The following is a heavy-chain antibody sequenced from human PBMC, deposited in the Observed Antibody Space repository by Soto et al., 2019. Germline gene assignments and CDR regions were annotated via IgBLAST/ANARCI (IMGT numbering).Heavy chain of an antibody. V-gene: IGHV1-3*01. CDR3: ARGYGGPIGWFDP. D-gene: IGHD3-16*01. CDR2: INAGNGNT. J-gene: IGHJ5*02. Sequence: QVQLVQSGAEVKKPGASVKVSCKASGYTFTSYAMHWVRQAPGQRLEWMGWINAGNGNTKYSQKFQGRVTITRDTAASTAYMELSSLRSEDTAVYYCARGYGGPIGWFDPWGQGPLVTVSS. CDR1: GYTFTSYA.